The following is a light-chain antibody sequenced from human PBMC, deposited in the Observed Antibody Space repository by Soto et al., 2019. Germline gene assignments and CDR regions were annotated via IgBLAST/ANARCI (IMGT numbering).Light chain of an antibody. V-gene: IGLV1-40*01. J-gene: IGLJ1*01. CDR1: SSNIGAGSD. CDR2: GNT. Sequence: QSVLTQPPSVSGAPGQRVAISCTGSSSNIGAGSDVHWYQQLPGTAPKLLIYGNTNRPSGVPDRFSGSKSGTSASLAITGLQAEDEADYYCQSYDRSLGGYVFGSGTKVTVL. CDR3: QSYDRSLGGYV.